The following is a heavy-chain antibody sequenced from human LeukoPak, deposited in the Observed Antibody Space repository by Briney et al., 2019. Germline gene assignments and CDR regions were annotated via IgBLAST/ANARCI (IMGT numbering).Heavy chain of an antibody. CDR1: GYSISSGYY. CDR3: ANFPCNSGSYCFRGADAFDI. V-gene: IGHV4-38-2*02. D-gene: IGHD1-26*01. CDR2: IYHSGST. Sequence: RSSETLSLTCTVSGYSISSGYYWGWIRQPPGKGLEWIGSIYHSGSTYYNPSLKSRVTISVDTSKNQFSLKLSSVTAADTAVYYCANFPCNSGSYCFRGADAFDIWGQGTMVTVSS. J-gene: IGHJ3*02.